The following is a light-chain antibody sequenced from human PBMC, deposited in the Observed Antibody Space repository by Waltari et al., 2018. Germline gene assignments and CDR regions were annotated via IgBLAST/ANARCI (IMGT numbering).Light chain of an antibody. CDR1: SLRHYY. J-gene: IGLJ2*01. Sequence: SSELTQDPPVSVALGQTVRIPCQGASLRHYYASWYQQKPGLAPLLLTYGKNNRPTGIRDRFSGSSSGNTASLTITGARAEDEADYFCNSRDSSGNHLVFGGGTKLTVL. V-gene: IGLV3-19*01. CDR3: NSRDSSGNHLV. CDR2: GKN.